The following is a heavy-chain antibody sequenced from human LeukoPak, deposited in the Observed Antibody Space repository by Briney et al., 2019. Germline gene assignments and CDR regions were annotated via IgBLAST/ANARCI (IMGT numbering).Heavy chain of an antibody. D-gene: IGHD4-17*01. CDR3: ARASTTVPNLLDY. J-gene: IGHJ4*02. V-gene: IGHV3-23*01. CDR2: ITASGPTT. CDR1: GFTLTTYA. Sequence: PGGSLRLSCAASGFTLTTYAMTWVRQAPGKGLEWVSGITASGPTTYYADSVKGRFTFSRDNSKNTLYLQMNSLRAEDTAVYYCARASTTVPNLLDYWGQGTLVTVSS.